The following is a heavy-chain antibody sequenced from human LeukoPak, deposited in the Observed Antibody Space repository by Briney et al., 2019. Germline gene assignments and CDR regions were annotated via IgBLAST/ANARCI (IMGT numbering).Heavy chain of an antibody. V-gene: IGHV1-3*01. CDR2: INAGNGNT. Sequence: ASVKVSCKASGYTFTTYAMHWVRQAPGQRLEWMGCINAGNGNTKYSQKFQGRVTITRDTSASTAYMELSSLRSEDTAVYYCARDRRSSGSLSLRYWGQGTLVTVSS. CDR1: GYTFTTYA. D-gene: IGHD1-26*01. J-gene: IGHJ4*02. CDR3: ARDRRSSGSLSLRY.